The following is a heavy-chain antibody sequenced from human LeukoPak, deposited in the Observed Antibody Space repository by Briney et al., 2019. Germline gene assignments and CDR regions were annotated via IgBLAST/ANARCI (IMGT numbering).Heavy chain of an antibody. D-gene: IGHD3-3*01. CDR2: INHSGST. Sequence: PSETLSLTCAVYGGSFSGYYWSWIRQPPGKGLEWIGEINHSGSTNYNPSLKSRVTISVDTSKNQFSLKLSSVTAADTAVYYCARRSIFGVVPHYYYYYMDVWGKGTTVTVSS. CDR3: ARRSIFGVVPHYYYYYMDV. V-gene: IGHV4-34*01. CDR1: GGSFSGYY. J-gene: IGHJ6*03.